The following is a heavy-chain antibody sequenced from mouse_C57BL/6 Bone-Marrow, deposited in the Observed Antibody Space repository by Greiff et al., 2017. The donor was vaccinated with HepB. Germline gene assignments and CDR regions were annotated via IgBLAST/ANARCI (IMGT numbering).Heavy chain of an antibody. V-gene: IGHV1-61*01. Sequence: QVQLQQPGAELVRPGSSVKLSCKASGYTFTSYWMDWVKQRPGQGLEWIGNIYPSDSETHYNQKFKDKATLTVDKSSSTAYMQLSSLTYEDSAVYYCARGWLLPFDYWGQGTTLTVSS. CDR2: IYPSDSET. CDR3: ARGWLLPFDY. J-gene: IGHJ2*01. D-gene: IGHD2-3*01. CDR1: GYTFTSYW.